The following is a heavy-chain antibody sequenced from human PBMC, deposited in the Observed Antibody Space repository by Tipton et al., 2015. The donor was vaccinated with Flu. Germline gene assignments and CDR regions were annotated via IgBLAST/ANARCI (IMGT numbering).Heavy chain of an antibody. CDR3: ARVVANVPYP. CDR2: IYHTGST. CDR1: GYSISSGYY. D-gene: IGHD3-10*01. J-gene: IGHJ5*02. V-gene: IGHV4-38-2*02. Sequence: TLSLTCTVSGYSISSGYYWGWIRQPPGKGLEWIGSIYHTGSTFYNPSLMSRVTVSVDTSRNQFSLKLTSVTATDTAVYYCARVVANVPYPWGQGTLVTVSS.